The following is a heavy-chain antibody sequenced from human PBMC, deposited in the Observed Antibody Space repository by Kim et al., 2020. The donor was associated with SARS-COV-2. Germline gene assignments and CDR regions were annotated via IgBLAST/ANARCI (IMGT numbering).Heavy chain of an antibody. CDR1: GFTFGDYA. CDR2: IRSKAYGGTT. CDR3: TRYSNWNYVEGGY. D-gene: IGHD1-7*01. J-gene: IGHJ4*02. V-gene: IGHV3-49*03. Sequence: GGSLRLSCTASGFTFGDYAMSWFRQAPGKGREWVGFIRSKAYGGTTEYAASVKGRFTISRDDSKSIAYLQMNSLKTEDTAVYYCTRYSNWNYVEGGYWGQGTLVTVSS.